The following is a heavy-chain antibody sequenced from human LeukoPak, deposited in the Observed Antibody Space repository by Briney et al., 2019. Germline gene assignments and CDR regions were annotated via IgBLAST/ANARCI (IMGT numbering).Heavy chain of an antibody. Sequence: GGSLRLSCAASGFTFSSYSMNWVRQAPGKGLEWVSYISSSSSTIYYADSVKGRFTISRDNAKNSLYLQLNSLRAGDTAIYYCARSGYGDFDYWGQGALVTVSS. CDR3: ARSGYGDFDY. J-gene: IGHJ4*02. D-gene: IGHD4/OR15-4a*01. CDR2: ISSSSSTI. V-gene: IGHV3-48*04. CDR1: GFTFSSYS.